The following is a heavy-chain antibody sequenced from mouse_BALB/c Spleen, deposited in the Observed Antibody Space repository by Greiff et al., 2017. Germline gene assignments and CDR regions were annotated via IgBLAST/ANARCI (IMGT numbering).Heavy chain of an antibody. J-gene: IGHJ4*01. CDR2: ISTYYGDA. CDR1: GYTFTDYA. D-gene: IGHD1-1*01. Sequence: QVQLQQSGAELVRPGVSVKISCKGSGYTFTDYAMHWVKQSHAKSLEWIGVISTYYGDASYNQKFKGKATMTVDKSSSTAYMELARLTSEDSAIYYCACTTIVAKEYAMDYWGQGTSVTVSS. V-gene: IGHV1S137*01. CDR3: ACTTIVAKEYAMDY.